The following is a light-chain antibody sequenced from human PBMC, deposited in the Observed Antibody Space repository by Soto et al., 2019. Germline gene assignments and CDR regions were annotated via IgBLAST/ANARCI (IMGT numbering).Light chain of an antibody. CDR1: SSDVGGYNY. V-gene: IGLV2-11*01. Sequence: QSVLTQPRSVSGSPGQSVTISCTGTSSDVGGYNYVSWYQQHPGKAPKLMIYAVSKRPSGVPDRFSGSKSGNTASLTISGLQAEGEAYYYYCSYAGSYTYVFGTGTKVTV. CDR3: CSYAGSYTYV. CDR2: AVS. J-gene: IGLJ1*01.